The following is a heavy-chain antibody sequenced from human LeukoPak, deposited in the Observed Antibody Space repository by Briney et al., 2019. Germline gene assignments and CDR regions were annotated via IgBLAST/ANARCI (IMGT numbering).Heavy chain of an antibody. Sequence: PSETLSLTCAVYGGSFSGYYWSWVRQAPGKGLEWVSAISGSGGSTYYADFVKGRFTISRDNSKNTLYLQMNSLRAEDTAVYYCAKDDESNDYGDYGDYWGQGTLVTVSS. V-gene: IGHV3-23*01. CDR1: GGSFSGYY. CDR2: ISGSGGST. CDR3: AKDDESNDYGDYGDY. J-gene: IGHJ4*02. D-gene: IGHD4-17*01.